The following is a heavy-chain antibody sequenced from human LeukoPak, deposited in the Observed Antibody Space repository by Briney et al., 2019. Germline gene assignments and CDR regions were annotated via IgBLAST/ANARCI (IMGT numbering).Heavy chain of an antibody. J-gene: IGHJ6*02. V-gene: IGHV1-18*01. D-gene: IGHD3-10*01. CDR3: ARDEWLLWFGDSPRYEVHYYYYGMDV. Sequence: GASVKVSCKASGYTFTSYGISWVRQAPGQGLEWMGWISAYNGNTNYAQKLQGRVTMTTDTSTSTAYMELRSLRSDDTAVYYCARDEWLLWFGDSPRYEVHYYYYGMDVWGQGTTVTVSS. CDR2: ISAYNGNT. CDR1: GYTFTSYG.